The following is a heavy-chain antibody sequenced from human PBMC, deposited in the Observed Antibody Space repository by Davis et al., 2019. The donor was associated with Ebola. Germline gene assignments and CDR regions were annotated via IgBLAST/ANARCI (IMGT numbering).Heavy chain of an antibody. CDR2: INPNSGGT. V-gene: IGHV1-2*02. CDR1: GYTFTGYY. D-gene: IGHD3-16*02. J-gene: IGHJ4*02. Sequence: ASVKVSCKASGYTFTGYYMHWVRQAPGQGLEWMGWINPNSGGTNYAQKFQGRVTMTRDTSISTAYMELSRLRSDDTAVYYCARVEMITFGGVIVASIDYFDYWGQGTLVTVSS. CDR3: ARVEMITFGGVIVASIDYFDY.